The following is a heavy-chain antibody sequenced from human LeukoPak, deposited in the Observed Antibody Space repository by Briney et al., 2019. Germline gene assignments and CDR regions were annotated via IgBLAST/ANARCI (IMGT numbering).Heavy chain of an antibody. J-gene: IGHJ5*02. CDR2: IYYSGST. Sequence: PSETLSLTCTVSGGSISSYYWSWIRQPPGKGLEWIGYIYYSGSTNYNPSLKSRVTISVDTSKNQFSLKLSSVTAADTAVYYCARGVTDDFWSGYYTVGWFDPWGQGTLATVSS. CDR3: ARGVTDDFWSGYYTVGWFDP. V-gene: IGHV4-59*01. D-gene: IGHD3-3*01. CDR1: GGSISSYY.